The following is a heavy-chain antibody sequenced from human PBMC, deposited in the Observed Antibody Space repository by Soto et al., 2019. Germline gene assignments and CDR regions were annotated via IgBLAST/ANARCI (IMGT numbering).Heavy chain of an antibody. Sequence: GGSLRLSCAASGFTFSSYAMSWVRQAPGKGLEWVSAISGSGGSTYYADSVKGRFTSSRDNSKNTLYLQMNSLRAEDTAVYYCAKDPGARGLAGYYMDVWGKGTTVTVSS. J-gene: IGHJ6*03. D-gene: IGHD3-10*01. CDR1: GFTFSSYA. CDR2: ISGSGGST. CDR3: AKDPGARGLAGYYMDV. V-gene: IGHV3-23*01.